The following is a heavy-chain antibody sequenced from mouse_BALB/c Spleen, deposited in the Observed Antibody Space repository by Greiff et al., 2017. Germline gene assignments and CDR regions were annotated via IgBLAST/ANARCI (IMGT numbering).Heavy chain of an antibody. D-gene: IGHD1-1*01. Sequence: EVQGVESGGGLVKPGGSLKLSCAASGFTFSSYAMSWVRQSPEKRLEWVAEISSGGSYTYYPDTVTGRFTISRDNAKNTLYLEMSSLRSEDTAMYYCARLTTVDPYYFDYWGQGTTLTVSS. CDR3: ARLTTVDPYYFDY. V-gene: IGHV5-9-4*01. CDR2: ISSGGSYT. J-gene: IGHJ2*01. CDR1: GFTFSSYA.